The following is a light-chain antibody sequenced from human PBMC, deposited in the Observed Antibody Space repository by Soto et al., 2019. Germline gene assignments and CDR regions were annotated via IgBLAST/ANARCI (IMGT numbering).Light chain of an antibody. V-gene: IGKV1-5*03. CDR3: QQYVTSFRT. Sequence: DIQMTQTPSTLSASVGDRVTITCRASENIRSWLAWYQQKAGRPPKLLIYKASTLQSGVPSRFGGSGSETEFTLTISGLQPDDFATYFCQQYVTSFRTFGQGTKVDIK. CDR2: KAS. CDR1: ENIRSW. J-gene: IGKJ1*01.